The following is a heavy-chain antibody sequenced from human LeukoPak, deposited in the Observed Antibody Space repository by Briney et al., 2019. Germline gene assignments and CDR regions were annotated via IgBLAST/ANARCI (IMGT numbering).Heavy chain of an antibody. CDR1: GYSFTSYW. D-gene: IGHD4-17*01. CDR2: IYPGDSDT. Sequence: GESLKISCKGSGYSFTSYWIGWVRQMPGNGLEWMGIIYPGDSDTRYSPSFQGQVTISADKSISTAYLQWSSLKASDTAMYYCASLYYGDYEDSDAFDIWGQGTMVTVSS. V-gene: IGHV5-51*01. CDR3: ASLYYGDYEDSDAFDI. J-gene: IGHJ3*02.